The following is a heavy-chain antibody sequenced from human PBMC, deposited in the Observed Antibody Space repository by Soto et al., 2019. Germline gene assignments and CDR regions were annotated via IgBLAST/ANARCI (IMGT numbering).Heavy chain of an antibody. CDR3: ARALGYNDSSGYFDY. D-gene: IGHD3-22*01. Sequence: GGSLRLSCAASGFTFSSYAMSWVRQAPGKGMEWVSAISSSGSTIYYADSVKGRFTISRDNAKNSQYLQMNSLRAEDTAVYYCARALGYNDSSGYFDYWGQGTLVTVSS. V-gene: IGHV3-21*04. CDR1: GFTFSSYA. J-gene: IGHJ4*02. CDR2: ISSSGSTI.